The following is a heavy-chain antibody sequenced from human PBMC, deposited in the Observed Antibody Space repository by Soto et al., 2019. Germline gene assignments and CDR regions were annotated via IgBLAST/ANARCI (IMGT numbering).Heavy chain of an antibody. CDR1: GFTFSSYS. Sequence: GGSLRLSCAASGFTFSSYSMDWVRQAPGKGLEWVSYISSSSSTIYYADSVKGRFTISRDNAKNSLYLQMNSLRDEDTAVYYCARTQNYYYDSSGYLTGPFDYWGQGTLVTVSS. J-gene: IGHJ4*02. V-gene: IGHV3-48*02. CDR2: ISSSSSTI. D-gene: IGHD3-22*01. CDR3: ARTQNYYYDSSGYLTGPFDY.